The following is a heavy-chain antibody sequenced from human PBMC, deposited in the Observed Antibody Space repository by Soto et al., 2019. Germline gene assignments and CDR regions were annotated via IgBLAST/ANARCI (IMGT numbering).Heavy chain of an antibody. D-gene: IGHD2-15*01. Sequence: ASVKVSCKASGYTFASYDIKWVRQATGQGLEWMGWMNPISGNTVYAQKFQGRVTMTRDTSISTAFMELSSLRSEDTAVYYCARPYCSGGSCYPWGQGTLVTVSS. CDR1: GYTFASYD. J-gene: IGHJ5*02. CDR2: MNPISGNT. V-gene: IGHV1-8*01. CDR3: ARPYCSGGSCYP.